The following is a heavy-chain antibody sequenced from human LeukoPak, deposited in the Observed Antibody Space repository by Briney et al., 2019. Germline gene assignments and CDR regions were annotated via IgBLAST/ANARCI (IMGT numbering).Heavy chain of an antibody. D-gene: IGHD6-13*01. CDR2: ISYDGSNK. Sequence: PGRSLRLSCAASGFTFSSYGMHWVRQAPGKGLEWVAAISYDGSNKYYADSVKGRFTISRDNSKNTLYLQMNSLRAEDTAVYYCATIAAAVPFDYWGQGTLVTVSS. CDR1: GFTFSSYG. CDR3: ATIAAAVPFDY. J-gene: IGHJ4*02. V-gene: IGHV3-30*03.